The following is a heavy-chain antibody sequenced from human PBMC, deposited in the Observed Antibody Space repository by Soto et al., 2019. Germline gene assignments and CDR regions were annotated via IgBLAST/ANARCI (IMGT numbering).Heavy chain of an antibody. V-gene: IGHV3-49*03. CDR2: IRSKAYGGTT. CDR3: ARDEVVGASRYFAY. Sequence: GGSLRVSCTASGFTFGDYAMSWFRQAPGKGLEWVGFIRSKAYGGTTEYAASVKDRFTISRDDSKSIAYLQMNSLKTEDTAVYYCARDEVVGASRYFAYWGQGTLVTVSS. CDR1: GFTFGDYA. J-gene: IGHJ4*02. D-gene: IGHD1-26*01.